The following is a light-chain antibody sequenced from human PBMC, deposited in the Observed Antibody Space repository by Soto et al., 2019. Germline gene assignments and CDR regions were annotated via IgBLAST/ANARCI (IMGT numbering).Light chain of an antibody. J-gene: IGLJ1*01. Sequence: QSVLTQPASVSGSPGQSSTISCTGTSSDFGGYNYVSWYQQHPGKAPKLMIYEVSYRPSGVSNRFSGSKSGNTASLTISGLQAEDEGDYYCSSYTSSITLYVFGTGTKLTVL. V-gene: IGLV2-14*01. CDR2: EVS. CDR3: SSYTSSITLYV. CDR1: SSDFGGYNY.